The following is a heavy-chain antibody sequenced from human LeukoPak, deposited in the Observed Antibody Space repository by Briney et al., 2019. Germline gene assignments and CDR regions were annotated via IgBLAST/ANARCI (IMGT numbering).Heavy chain of an antibody. V-gene: IGHV4-59*12. J-gene: IGHJ6*03. D-gene: IGHD3-10*01. CDR1: GGSISSYY. Sequence: SETLSLTCTVSGGSISSYYWSWIRQPPGKGLEWIGYIYYSGSTNYNPSLKSRVTISVDTSKNQFSLKLSSVTAADTAVYYCARDSYGSGRDYYYYYMDVWGKGTTVTISS. CDR3: ARDSYGSGRDYYYYYMDV. CDR2: IYYSGST.